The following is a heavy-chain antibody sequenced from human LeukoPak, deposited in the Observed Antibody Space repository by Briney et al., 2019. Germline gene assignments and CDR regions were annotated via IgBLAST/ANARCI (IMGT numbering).Heavy chain of an antibody. CDR1: GYTFTGYY. Sequence: ASVKVSCKASGYTFTGYYIHWVRQAPGQGLEWMGWINPSTGGTNYAQKLQGRVTMTTDTSTSTAYMELRSLRSDDTAVYYCARAFVYVGGIFLSPFDYGGQGPLVPV. J-gene: IGHJ4*02. CDR2: INPSTGGT. D-gene: IGHD3-16*01. V-gene: IGHV1-2*02. CDR3: ARAFVYVGGIFLSPFDY.